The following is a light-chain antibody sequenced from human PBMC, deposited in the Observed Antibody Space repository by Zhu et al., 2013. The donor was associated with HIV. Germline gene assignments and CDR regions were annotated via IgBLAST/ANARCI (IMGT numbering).Light chain of an antibody. CDR3: QVWDTTSDHVV. CDR2: DDS. Sequence: SYELTQPPSVSVAPGKTAGITCGGNNIGGKSVHWYQQRPGQAPVLVIYDDSDRPSGIPERFSGSNSGNTATLTISGTQAMDEADYYCQVWDTTSDHVVFGGGTKLTVL. J-gene: IGLJ2*01. V-gene: IGLV3-21*04. CDR1: NIGGKS.